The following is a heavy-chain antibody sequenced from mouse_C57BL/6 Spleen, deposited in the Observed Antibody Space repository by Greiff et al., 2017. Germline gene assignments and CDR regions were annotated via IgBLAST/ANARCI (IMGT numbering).Heavy chain of an antibody. V-gene: IGHV1-69*01. CDR3: ARSYYYGSSYGAMDY. CDR1: GYTFTSYW. D-gene: IGHD1-1*01. J-gene: IGHJ4*01. CDR2: IDPSDSYT. Sequence: QVQLQQSGAELVMPGASVKLSCKASGYTFTSYWMHWVKQRPGQGLEWIGEIDPSDSYTNYNQKFKGKSTLTVDKSSSTAYMQLSSLTSEDSAVYYCARSYYYGSSYGAMDYWGQGTSVTVSS.